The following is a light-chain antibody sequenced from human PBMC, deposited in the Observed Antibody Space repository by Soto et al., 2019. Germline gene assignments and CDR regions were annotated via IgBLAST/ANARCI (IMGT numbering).Light chain of an antibody. CDR3: QQYYSYPFT. V-gene: IGKV1-5*01. Sequence: DIRMTQSPSTLSAFVVDRVTITCRARRSISSWSAWYQQTPGKAPKLRIYDASSLESGVPSRFSGSGSGTDFTLTISCLQSEDFATYYCQQYYSYPFTFGPGTKVD. CDR1: RSISSW. CDR2: DAS. J-gene: IGKJ3*01.